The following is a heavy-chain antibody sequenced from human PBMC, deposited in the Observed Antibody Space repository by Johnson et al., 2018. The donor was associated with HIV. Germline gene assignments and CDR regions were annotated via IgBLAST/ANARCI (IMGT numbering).Heavy chain of an antibody. CDR3: AKERYMGSTTLADAFDM. J-gene: IGHJ3*02. V-gene: IGHV3-20*04. CDR1: GFTFDDYD. D-gene: IGHD1-26*01. Sequence: VQLVESRGGVVRPGGSLRLSCAASGFTFDDYDMSWVRQAPGKGLEWVSYINWNGGTKRYGDSVKGRFAISRDNSKDTLYLEMNSLRAEDTAVYYCAKERYMGSTTLADAFDMWGQGTMVTVSS. CDR2: INWNGGTK.